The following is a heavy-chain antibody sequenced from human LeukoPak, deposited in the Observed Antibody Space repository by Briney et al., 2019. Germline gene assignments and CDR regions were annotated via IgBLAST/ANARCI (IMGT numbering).Heavy chain of an antibody. CDR2: IIGRGTSA. J-gene: IGHJ6*02. D-gene: IGHD2-15*01. CDR1: GFTFSAYA. CDR3: AKPSGNVVAVPMDV. Sequence: GGSLRLSCAASGFTFSAYAMNWVRQAPGKGLEWVSSIIGRGTSAFYADAVKGRFTISRDNSKNTLYLQMNSLTAADTAVYYCAKPSGNVVAVPMDVWGQGTTVIVSS. V-gene: IGHV3-23*01.